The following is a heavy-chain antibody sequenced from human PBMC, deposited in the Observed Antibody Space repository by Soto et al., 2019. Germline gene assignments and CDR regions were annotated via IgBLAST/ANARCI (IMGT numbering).Heavy chain of an antibody. Sequence: QVQLVDSGGGVVQPGRSLRLSCAASGFTFSNYGMHWVRQAPGKGLEWVAFILYDGSDKYFADSVKGRFTISRGNSKNTLDLQINSLRAEDTAVYYCAKDRIVMIRGVMNYYGMDVWGQGTTVTVSS. CDR3: AKDRIVMIRGVMNYYGMDV. J-gene: IGHJ6*02. V-gene: IGHV3-30*18. CDR1: GFTFSNYG. CDR2: ILYDGSDK. D-gene: IGHD3-10*01.